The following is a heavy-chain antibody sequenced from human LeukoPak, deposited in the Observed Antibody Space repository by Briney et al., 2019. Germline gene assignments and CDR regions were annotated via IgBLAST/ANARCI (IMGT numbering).Heavy chain of an antibody. CDR2: IIPILGIA. CDR3: ARAPMVRGVPLNWFDH. Sequence: SVKVSCKASGGTFSSYAISWVRQAPGQGLEWMGRIIPILGIANYAQKFQGRVTITADKSTSTAYMELSSLRSEDTAVYYCARAPMVRGVPLNWFDHWGQGTLVTVSS. D-gene: IGHD3-10*01. CDR1: GGTFSSYA. J-gene: IGHJ5*02. V-gene: IGHV1-69*04.